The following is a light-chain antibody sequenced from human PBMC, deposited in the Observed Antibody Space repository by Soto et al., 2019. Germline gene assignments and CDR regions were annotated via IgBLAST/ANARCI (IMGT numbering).Light chain of an antibody. CDR3: QQYNDWPPFT. V-gene: IGKV3-15*01. CDR2: GAS. J-gene: IGKJ3*01. Sequence: EIVMTQSPATLSVSPGERATLSCRASQTVSVNLAWYQQKPGQAPRLLIYGASTRATGGPARFSGSESGTEFTLNISSLQSEDFAVYYCQQYNDWPPFTFGPGTRVDIK. CDR1: QTVSVN.